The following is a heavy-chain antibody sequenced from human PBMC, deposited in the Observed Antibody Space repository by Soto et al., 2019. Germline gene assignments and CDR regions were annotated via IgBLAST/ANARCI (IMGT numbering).Heavy chain of an antibody. CDR3: AREGPRYGMDV. J-gene: IGHJ6*02. CDR1: VYTFTSYG. Sequence: GASVKVSCKASVYTFTSYGISWVRQAPGQGLEWMGWISAYNGNTNYAQKLQGRATMTTDTSTSTAYIELRSLRSDDTAVYYCAREGPRYGMDVWGQGTTVTVSS. CDR2: ISAYNGNT. V-gene: IGHV1-18*01.